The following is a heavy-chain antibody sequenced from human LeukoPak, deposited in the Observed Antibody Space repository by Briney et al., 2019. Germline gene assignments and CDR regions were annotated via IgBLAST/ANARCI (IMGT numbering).Heavy chain of an antibody. D-gene: IGHD6-13*01. V-gene: IGHV3-21*04. Sequence: GGSLILSCAASGFTFSSYSMNWVRQAPGKGLEWVSSISSSSSYIYYADSVKGRFTISRDNAKNSLYLQMNSLRAEDTAVYYCARDRGQSSSWSRPGNAYYGMDVWGQGTTVTVSS. CDR1: GFTFSSYS. CDR3: ARDRGQSSSWSRPGNAYYGMDV. CDR2: ISSSSSYI. J-gene: IGHJ6*02.